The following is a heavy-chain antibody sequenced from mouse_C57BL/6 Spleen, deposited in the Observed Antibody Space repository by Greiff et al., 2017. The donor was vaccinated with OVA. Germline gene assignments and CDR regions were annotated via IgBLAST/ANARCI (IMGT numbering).Heavy chain of an antibody. V-gene: IGHV5-17*01. Sequence: EVQLVESGGGLVKPGGSLKLSCAASGFTFSDYGMHWVRQAPEKGLEWVAYISSGSSTIYYADTVKGRFTISRDNAKNTLFLQMTSLRSEDTAMYYCARQYYDYYYAMDYWGQGTSVTVSS. J-gene: IGHJ4*01. CDR2: ISSGSSTI. CDR1: GFTFSDYG. CDR3: ARQYYDYYYAMDY. D-gene: IGHD2-4*01.